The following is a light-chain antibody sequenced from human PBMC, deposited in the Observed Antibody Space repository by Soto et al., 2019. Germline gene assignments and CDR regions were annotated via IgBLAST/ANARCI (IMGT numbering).Light chain of an antibody. CDR2: EVS. CDR3: SSYTSSSPCV. CDR1: SSDVGGYRY. Sequence: QSVLTQPASVSGSPGQSITISCTGTSSDVGGYRYVSWYQQHPGKAPKLIIYEVSNRPSGVSNRFSGSMSGNTASLTISGLQAEDEADYYCSSYTSSSPCVFGTGTKVTVL. J-gene: IGLJ1*01. V-gene: IGLV2-14*01.